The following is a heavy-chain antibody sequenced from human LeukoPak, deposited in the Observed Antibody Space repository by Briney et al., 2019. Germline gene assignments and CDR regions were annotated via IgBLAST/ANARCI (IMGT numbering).Heavy chain of an antibody. D-gene: IGHD3-10*01. CDR2: INNDGSIT. V-gene: IGHV3-74*01. Sequence: PGGSLRLSCAASGFIFSRYWMHWVRQAPGKELVRVSRINNDGSITNSADSVKGRFTISRDNAKDMLYLQMDSLRVEDTAIYYCARGPSVLGAIDNWGRGTLVAVSS. J-gene: IGHJ4*02. CDR3: ARGPSVLGAIDN. CDR1: GFIFSRYW.